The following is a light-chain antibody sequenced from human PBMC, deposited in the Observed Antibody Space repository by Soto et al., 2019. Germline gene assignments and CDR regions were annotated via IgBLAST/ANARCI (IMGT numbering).Light chain of an antibody. J-gene: IGLJ2*01. CDR1: SSDVGAYNY. CDR2: EVS. Sequence: QSVLTQPASVSGSPGQSITISCTGTSSDVGAYNYVSWYQHHPGKAPKLMIYEVSDRPSGVSNRFSGSKSGNTASLTISGLQAEDEADYYCSSYATNRDVLFGGGTKLTVL. V-gene: IGLV2-14*01. CDR3: SSYATNRDVL.